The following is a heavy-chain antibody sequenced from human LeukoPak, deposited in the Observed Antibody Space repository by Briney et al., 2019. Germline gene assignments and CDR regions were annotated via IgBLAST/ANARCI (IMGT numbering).Heavy chain of an antibody. CDR2: IYHSGSP. D-gene: IGHD1-1*01. V-gene: IGHV4-4*02. J-gene: IGHJ4*02. CDR3: ARVNINNWHSCDY. CDR1: GGSISSNNW. Sequence: SETLSLTCAVSGGSISSNNWWGWVRQPPGKGLEWIGVIYHSGSPNYNPSLKSRVTISVDKSRNHFSLNLSSVTAADTAVYYCARVNINNWHSCDYWGQGTLVTVSS.